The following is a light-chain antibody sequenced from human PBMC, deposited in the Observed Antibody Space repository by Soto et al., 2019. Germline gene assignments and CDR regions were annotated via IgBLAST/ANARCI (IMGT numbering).Light chain of an antibody. J-gene: IGKJ2*01. CDR1: QYMTRTY. CDR3: HKYDKAPQT. V-gene: IGKV3-20*01. CDR2: AAS. Sequence: EILLMQSPGTLSLSPGERATLSCRASQYMTRTYIAWYQQKPGQAPRLLIYAASNRATGIPAKFSGSGSGADYSLTISRLEPEDSAVYYCHKYDKAPQTFGQGTKVEIK.